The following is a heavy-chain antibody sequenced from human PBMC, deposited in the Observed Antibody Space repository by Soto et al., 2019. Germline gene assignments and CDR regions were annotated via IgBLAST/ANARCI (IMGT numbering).Heavy chain of an antibody. CDR1: GFTFSSYD. J-gene: IGHJ3*02. CDR3: ARGPTEYCSGGNCYREGAFDI. V-gene: IGHV3-13*01. Sequence: EVQLVESGGGLVQPGGSLRLSCAASGFTFSSYDMHWVRQATGKGLEWVSTIGTAGDTYYPGSVKGRFTIYRENAKTSLYLQMNSLRAGDTAVYYCARGPTEYCSGGNCYREGAFDIGGQGTMVTVSS. CDR2: IGTAGDT. D-gene: IGHD2-15*01.